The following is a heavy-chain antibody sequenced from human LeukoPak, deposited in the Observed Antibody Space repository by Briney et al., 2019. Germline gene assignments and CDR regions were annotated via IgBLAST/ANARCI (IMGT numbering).Heavy chain of an antibody. CDR1: GGSFSGYY. CDR3: ARARELLIRHYYYMDV. Sequence: PSETLSLTCAVYGGSFSGYYWSWIRQSPGKGLEWIGEINHSGSTNYNPSPKSRVTISVDTSKNQFSLKLSSVTAADTAVYYRARARELLIRHYYYMDVWGKGTTVTVSS. CDR2: INHSGST. D-gene: IGHD1-26*01. J-gene: IGHJ6*03. V-gene: IGHV4-34*01.